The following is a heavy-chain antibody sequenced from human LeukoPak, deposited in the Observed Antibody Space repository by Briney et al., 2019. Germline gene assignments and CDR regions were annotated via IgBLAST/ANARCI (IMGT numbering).Heavy chain of an antibody. J-gene: IGHJ3*02. D-gene: IGHD6-6*01. CDR3: ARAKPIIAAGPDAFDI. V-gene: IGHV1-18*04. CDR2: ISAYNGNT. Sequence: GASVKVSCKASGYTFTGYYMHWVRQAPGQGLEWMGWISAYNGNTNYAQKLQGRVTMTTDTSTSTAYVELRSLRSDDTAVYYCARAKPIIAAGPDAFDIWGQGTMVTVSS. CDR1: GYTFTGYY.